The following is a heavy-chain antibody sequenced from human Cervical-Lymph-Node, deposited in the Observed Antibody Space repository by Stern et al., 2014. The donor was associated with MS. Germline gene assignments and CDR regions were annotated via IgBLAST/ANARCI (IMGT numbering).Heavy chain of an antibody. CDR1: GYTFTTYW. Sequence: MQLVESGAEVKKPGESLKISCKASGYTFTTYWIGWVRQMPGKGLEWMGIIFTGDSYTRYSPSLQGQVTNSTDTSITTPYLRRSSLKASDTAMYYCARPYCTDTVCYSLDAFEIWGQGTMVIVSS. J-gene: IGHJ3*02. V-gene: IGHV5-51*03. CDR3: ARPYCTDTVCYSLDAFEI. D-gene: IGHD2-21*02. CDR2: IFTGDSYT.